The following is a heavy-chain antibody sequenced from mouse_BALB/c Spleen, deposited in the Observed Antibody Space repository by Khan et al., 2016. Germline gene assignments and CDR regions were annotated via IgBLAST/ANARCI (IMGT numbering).Heavy chain of an antibody. J-gene: IGHJ4*01. D-gene: IGHD2-14*01. V-gene: IGHV1S137*01. CDR3: ARLYDGLYYSMDY. CDR2: ISTYYGAA. Sequence: QVRLQQSGAELVRPGVSVKISCKGSGYTFPDYAMHWVKQSHAKSLEWIGVISTYYGAARYNQKFKGKATMTVDKSSSTDYMDLARLTSEDSTIFYGARLYDGLYYSMDYWGQGTSVTVSS. CDR1: GYTFPDYA.